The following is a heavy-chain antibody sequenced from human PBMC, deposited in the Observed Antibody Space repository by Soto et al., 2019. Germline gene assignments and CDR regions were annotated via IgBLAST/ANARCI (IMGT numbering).Heavy chain of an antibody. Sequence: GGSLRLSCAASGFTFSSYAMSWVRQAPGKGLEWVSGISGSGGSTYYADSVKGRFTISRDNSKNTLYLQMNSLRAEDTAVYYCAKGPVKAAGGTSYYYYGLDVWGQGTTVTVSS. D-gene: IGHD6-13*01. J-gene: IGHJ6*02. CDR2: ISGSGGST. CDR3: AKGPVKAAGGTSYYYYGLDV. V-gene: IGHV3-23*01. CDR1: GFTFSSYA.